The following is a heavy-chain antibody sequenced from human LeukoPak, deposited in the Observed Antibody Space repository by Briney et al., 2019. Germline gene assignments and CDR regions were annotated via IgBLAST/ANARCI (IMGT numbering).Heavy chain of an antibody. CDR1: GFTFSSYA. D-gene: IGHD3-22*01. Sequence: GGSLRLSCAASGFTFSSYAMSWVRQALGKGLEWVSAISGSGGSTYYADSVNGRFTISRDNSKNTLYLQMNSLRVEDTAVYYCAKEGASITMIVVVITGLFDYWGQGTLVTVSS. V-gene: IGHV3-23*01. J-gene: IGHJ4*02. CDR3: AKEGASITMIVVVITGLFDY. CDR2: ISGSGGST.